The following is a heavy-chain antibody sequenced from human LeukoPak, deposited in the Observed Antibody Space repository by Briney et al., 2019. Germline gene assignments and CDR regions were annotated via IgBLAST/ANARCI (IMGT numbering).Heavy chain of an antibody. CDR3: ARLMVGQAGVGATHLDY. D-gene: IGHD1-26*01. Sequence: GGSLRLSCTASGFTFSSYGMHWVRQAPGKGLERVTFIRHDGSATYYADSVKGRFTSSRDNSKSTVYLEVNSLRPEDTAVYYCARLMVGQAGVGATHLDYGGQGTLLSVSS. CDR1: GFTFSSYG. V-gene: IGHV3-30*02. CDR2: IRHDGSAT. J-gene: IGHJ4*02.